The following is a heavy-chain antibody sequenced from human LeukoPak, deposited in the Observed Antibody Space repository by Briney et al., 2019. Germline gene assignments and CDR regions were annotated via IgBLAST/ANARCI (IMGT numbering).Heavy chain of an antibody. Sequence: SETLSLICAVYGGSFSGYYWSWIRQPPGKGLEWIGEINHSGSTNYNPSLKSRVTISVDTSKNQFSLKLSSVTAADTAVYYCARGHWGHWFDPWGQGTLVTVSS. J-gene: IGHJ5*02. CDR2: INHSGST. V-gene: IGHV4-34*01. CDR1: GGSFSGYY. CDR3: ARGHWGHWFDP. D-gene: IGHD7-27*01.